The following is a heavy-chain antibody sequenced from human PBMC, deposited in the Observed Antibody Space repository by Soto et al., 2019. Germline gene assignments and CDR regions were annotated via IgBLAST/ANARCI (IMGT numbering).Heavy chain of an antibody. CDR2: IYPNDADT. J-gene: IGHJ6*02. D-gene: IGHD3-9*01. CDR1: GYSFNYYW. CDR3: ARVPWLLAPGNNFFGLDV. V-gene: IGHV5-51*01. Sequence: GESLKISCKGSGYSFNYYWIAWVRQMPGKGLEWMGIIYPNDADTRYSPSFQGQVTISADKSTSTAYLQWTSLKTSDTAMYYFARVPWLLAPGNNFFGLDVGGQGPTVTVSS.